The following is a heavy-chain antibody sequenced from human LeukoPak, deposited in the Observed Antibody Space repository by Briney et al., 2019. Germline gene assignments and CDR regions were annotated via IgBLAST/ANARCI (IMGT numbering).Heavy chain of an antibody. J-gene: IGHJ4*02. CDR3: ASEPVIPYYDSSGYYSGY. CDR1: GGTFSSYA. V-gene: IGHV1-69*04. D-gene: IGHD3-22*01. CDR2: IIPILGIA. Sequence: SVKVSCKASGGTFSSYAISWVRQAPGQGLEWMGRIIPILGIANYAQKFQGRVTITADKSTSTAYMELSSLRSEDTAVYYYASEPVIPYYDSSGYYSGYWGQGTLVTVSS.